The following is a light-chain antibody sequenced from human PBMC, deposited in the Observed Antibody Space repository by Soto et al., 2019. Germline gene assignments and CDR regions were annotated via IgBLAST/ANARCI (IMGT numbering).Light chain of an antibody. CDR1: SSDVGGYNY. Sequence: QSALTQPDSVSGSPGQSITISCTGTSSDVGGYNYVSWYQQHPGKAPKLMIYDVSNRPSGVSNRFSGSKSGNTASLTISGLQAEDEADYYCSSYTSSSRVVFGGGTQLTVL. CDR2: DVS. V-gene: IGLV2-14*01. CDR3: SSYTSSSRVV. J-gene: IGLJ2*01.